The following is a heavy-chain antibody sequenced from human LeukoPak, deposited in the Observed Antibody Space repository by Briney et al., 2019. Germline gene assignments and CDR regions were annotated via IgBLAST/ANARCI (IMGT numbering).Heavy chain of an antibody. V-gene: IGHV1-69*04. CDR2: IIPILGIA. Sequence: SVRVSCKASGGTFSSYAISWVRQAPGQGLEWMGRIIPILGIANYAQKFQGRVTITADKSTSTAYMELSSLRSEDTAVYYCARDTPYYGSGSFLARPADYWGQGTLVTVSP. CDR3: ARDTPYYGSGSFLARPADY. D-gene: IGHD3-10*01. CDR1: GGTFSSYA. J-gene: IGHJ4*02.